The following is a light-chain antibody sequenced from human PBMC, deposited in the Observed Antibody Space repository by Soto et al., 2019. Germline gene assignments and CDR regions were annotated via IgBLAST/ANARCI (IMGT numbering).Light chain of an antibody. CDR3: QQYNDWPPMLT. J-gene: IGKJ4*01. Sequence: EIVMTQSPGTLSVSPGERATLSCRASQSVSSNLAWYQQKPGQAPRLLIYGAYSKVADIPARFSGSGSGTEFTLTISSLRSEDVAVYYCQQYNDWPPMLTFGGGTKVEIK. V-gene: IGKV3-15*01. CDR1: QSVSSN. CDR2: GAY.